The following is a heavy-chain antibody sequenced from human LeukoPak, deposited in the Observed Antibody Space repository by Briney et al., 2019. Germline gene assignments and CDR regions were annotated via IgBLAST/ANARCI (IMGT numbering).Heavy chain of an antibody. V-gene: IGHV3-21*01. CDR3: ARAFSGSALDDY. Sequence: PGGSLRLSCAASGFTFNSYSMNWVRQAPGKGLEWVSSISSSSSYIYCADSVKGRFTISRDNAKNSLYLQMNSLRAEDTAVYYCARAFSGSALDDYWGQGTLVTVSS. J-gene: IGHJ4*02. D-gene: IGHD3-10*01. CDR2: ISSSSSYI. CDR1: GFTFNSYS.